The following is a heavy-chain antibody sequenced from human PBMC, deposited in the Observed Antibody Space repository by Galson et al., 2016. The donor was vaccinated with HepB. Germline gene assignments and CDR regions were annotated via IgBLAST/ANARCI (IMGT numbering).Heavy chain of an antibody. CDR1: GYTFTSYW. J-gene: IGHJ6*03. CDR3: ARQGGEVVGATFSYYYMDV. CDR2: VDPSDSYS. D-gene: IGHD1-26*01. Sequence: QSGAEVKAPGESLRISCEGSGYTFTSYWISWVRQMPGKGLEWMGRVDPSDSYSLYSPSFHGHVTISADKSISTAYLQWSSLKASDTAIYYCARQGGEVVGATFSYYYMDVWGKGTTVTVSS. V-gene: IGHV5-10-1*01.